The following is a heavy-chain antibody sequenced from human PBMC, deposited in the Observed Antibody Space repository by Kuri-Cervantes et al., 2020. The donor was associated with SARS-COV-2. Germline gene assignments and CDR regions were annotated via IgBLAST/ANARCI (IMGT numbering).Heavy chain of an antibody. J-gene: IGHJ4*02. D-gene: IGHD3-10*01. V-gene: IGHV1-18*01. CDR2: ISAYNGNT. CDR3: ARNLGVLAFGELLD. Sequence: ASVKVSCKASGYTFTSYGISWVRQAPGQGLEWMGWISAYNGNTNYAQKLQGRVTMTTDTSTSPAYMELRSLRSDDTAVYYCARNLGVLAFGELLDWGQGTLVTVSS. CDR1: GYTFTSYG.